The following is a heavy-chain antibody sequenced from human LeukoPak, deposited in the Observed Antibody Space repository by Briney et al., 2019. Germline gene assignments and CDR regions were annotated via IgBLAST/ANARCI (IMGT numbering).Heavy chain of an antibody. Sequence: ASVKVSFKASGYSFTDHAIQWVRQAPGQRLEWMGWINAGNGKTKYSQKFQGRVTITRDTSATTAYMELSSLRSEDTAVYYCARAIWTSTVTTYYLDYWGQGTLVTVSS. V-gene: IGHV1-3*01. CDR1: GYSFTDHA. CDR3: ARAIWTSTVTTYYLDY. CDR2: INAGNGKT. D-gene: IGHD4-17*01. J-gene: IGHJ4*02.